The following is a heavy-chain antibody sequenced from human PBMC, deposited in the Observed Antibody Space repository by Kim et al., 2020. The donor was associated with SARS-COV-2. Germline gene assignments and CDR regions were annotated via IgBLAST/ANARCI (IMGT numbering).Heavy chain of an antibody. D-gene: IGHD5-12*01. CDR2: VYYSGAT. V-gene: IGHV4-39*07. CDR1: GGSISSSAYY. J-gene: IGHJ4*01. CDR3: ARDVVIVDHAGDYFDY. Sequence: SETLSLTCTVSGGSISSSAYYWGWIRQPPGKGLEWIGHVYYSGATYYNPSLQSRLTLTADVSKNQFSLRLSPVTAADTAVYYCARDVVIVDHAGDYFDY.